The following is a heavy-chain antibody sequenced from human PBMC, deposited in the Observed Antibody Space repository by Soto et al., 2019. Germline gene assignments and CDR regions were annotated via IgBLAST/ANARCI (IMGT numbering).Heavy chain of an antibody. Sequence: EVQLLESGGGLVQPGGSLSLSCAASGFTFSSYAMNWVRQAPGKGLEWVSVISGSGGSTYYADAVKGRFTISRDNSKNTLYLHMNSLRAEDTAVYYCAKRTVGWYFDLWGRGTLVTVSS. CDR2: ISGSGGST. J-gene: IGHJ2*01. CDR1: GFTFSSYA. CDR3: AKRTVGWYFDL. V-gene: IGHV3-23*01. D-gene: IGHD4-17*01.